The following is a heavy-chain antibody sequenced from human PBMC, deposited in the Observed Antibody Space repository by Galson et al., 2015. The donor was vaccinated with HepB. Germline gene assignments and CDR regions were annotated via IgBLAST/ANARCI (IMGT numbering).Heavy chain of an antibody. Sequence: ETLSLTCTVSGGSVSGYYWSWIRQTPGRGLEWIGYVYYSGSTNYNPSLKSRVTISVDTPKNQFSLKLRSVTAADTAVYYCARYREWLAFYGMDVWGQGTTVTVSS. CDR3: ARYREWLAFYGMDV. J-gene: IGHJ6*02. CDR1: GGSVSGYY. CDR2: VYYSGST. V-gene: IGHV4-59*08. D-gene: IGHD6-19*01.